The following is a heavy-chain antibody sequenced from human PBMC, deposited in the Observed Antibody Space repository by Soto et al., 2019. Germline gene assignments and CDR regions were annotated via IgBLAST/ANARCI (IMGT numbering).Heavy chain of an antibody. CDR3: ARTATMVRGATYYFDY. CDR1: GYTFTSYP. CDR2: INAGNGNT. V-gene: IGHV1-3*01. D-gene: IGHD3-10*01. Sequence: VQLVQSGAEGKKPGASVKVSCKASGYTFTSYPMHWVRKPPGQRREWMGWINAGNGNTKYSQQFQGRVTITRDTSASTAYMELSSLRSEDTAVYYCARTATMVRGATYYFDYRGQGTLVTVS. J-gene: IGHJ4*02.